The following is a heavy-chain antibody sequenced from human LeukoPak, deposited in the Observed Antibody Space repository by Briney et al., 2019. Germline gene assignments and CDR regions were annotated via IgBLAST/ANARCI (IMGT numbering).Heavy chain of an antibody. J-gene: IGHJ4*02. CDR2: IYTSGST. CDR1: GGSISSGSYY. V-gene: IGHV4-61*02. D-gene: IGHD5-24*01. CDR3: ARDNGYGYNYDY. Sequence: SETLSLTCTVSGGSISSGSYYWSWIRQPAGKELEWIGRIYTSGSTNYNPSLKSRVTISVDTSKNQFSLKLSSVTAADTAVYYCARDNGYGYNYDYWGQGTLVTVSS.